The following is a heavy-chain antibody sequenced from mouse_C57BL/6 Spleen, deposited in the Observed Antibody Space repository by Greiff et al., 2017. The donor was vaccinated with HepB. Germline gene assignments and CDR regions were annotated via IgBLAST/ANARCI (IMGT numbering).Heavy chain of an antibody. J-gene: IGHJ2*01. CDR3: AREGYYEGYFDY. CDR1: GFTFSDYY. CDR2: INYDGSST. V-gene: IGHV5-16*01. Sequence: EVMLVESEGGLVQPGSSMKLSCTASGFTFSDYYMVWVRQVPEKGLEWVANINYDGSSTYYLDSLKSRFIISRDNAKNILYLQMSSLKSEDTATYYCAREGYYEGYFDYWGQGTTLTVSS. D-gene: IGHD2-4*01.